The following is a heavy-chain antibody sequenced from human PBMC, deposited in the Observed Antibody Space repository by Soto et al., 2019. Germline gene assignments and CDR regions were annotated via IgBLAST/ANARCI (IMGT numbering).Heavy chain of an antibody. V-gene: IGHV4-39*01. CDR1: GGSISSSSYY. D-gene: IGHD5-18*01. J-gene: IGHJ4*02. CDR2: IYYSGST. Sequence: QLQLQESGPGLVTPSETLSLTCTVSGGSISSSSYYWGWIRQPPGKGLEWLGSIYYSGSTYYNPSLKSRFTIAVDTSKNQFALQLSSVTAADTSVYYCARLRLEGYSYGYSDYWGQGTLVTVSS. CDR3: ARLRLEGYSYGYSDY.